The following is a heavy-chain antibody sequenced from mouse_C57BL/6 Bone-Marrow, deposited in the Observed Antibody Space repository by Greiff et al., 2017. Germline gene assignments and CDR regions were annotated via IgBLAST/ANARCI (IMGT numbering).Heavy chain of an antibody. CDR2: IDPSDSET. V-gene: IGHV1-52*01. CDR3: ARSGYYGNYGFAY. CDR1: GYTFTSYW. Sequence: VQLQQPGAELVRPGSSVKLSCKASGYTFTSYWMHWVKQRPIQGLEWIGNIDPSDSETHYNQKFKDKATLTVDKSSSTAYMQLSSLTSEDSAVYYCARSGYYGNYGFAYWGQGTLVTVSA. J-gene: IGHJ3*01. D-gene: IGHD2-1*01.